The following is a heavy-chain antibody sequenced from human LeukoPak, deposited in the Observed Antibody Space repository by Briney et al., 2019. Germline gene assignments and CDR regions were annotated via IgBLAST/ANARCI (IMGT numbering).Heavy chain of an antibody. CDR2: ISAYNGNT. J-gene: IGHJ4*02. D-gene: IGHD2-15*01. CDR3: ARDQIVEVVAAIQGLFDY. V-gene: IGHV1-18*01. CDR1: GYTFTSYG. Sequence: ASVKVSCKASGYTFTSYGISWVRQAPGQGLEWMGWISAYNGNTNYAQKLQGRVTMTTDTSTSTAYMELRSLRSDDTAVYYCARDQIVEVVAAIQGLFDYWGQGTLVTVSS.